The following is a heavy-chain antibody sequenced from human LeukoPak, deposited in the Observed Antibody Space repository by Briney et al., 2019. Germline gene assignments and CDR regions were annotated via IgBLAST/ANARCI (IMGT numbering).Heavy chain of an antibody. CDR3: ARGDSSGYFDY. D-gene: IGHD3-22*01. CDR2: IKQDGSEK. Sequence: GGSLRLSCAASGFTFSSYWMSWVRQAPGKGLEWVANIKQDGSEKYYVDSVKGRLAISRDNAKNSLYLQMNSLRAEDTAVYYCARGDSSGYFDYWGQGTLVTVSS. CDR1: GFTFSSYW. J-gene: IGHJ4*02. V-gene: IGHV3-7*01.